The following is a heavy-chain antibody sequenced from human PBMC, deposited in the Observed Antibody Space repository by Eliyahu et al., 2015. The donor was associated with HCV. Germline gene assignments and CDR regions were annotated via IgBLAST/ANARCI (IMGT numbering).Heavy chain of an antibody. V-gene: IGHV3-9*01. CDR1: GFPFDDYA. CDR2: ISWNSGSI. J-gene: IGHJ4*02. CDR3: AKAEYSSSSTFDY. Sequence: EVQLVESGGGLVQPGRSLRLSCAASGFPFDDYAMHWVRQAPGKGLEWVSGISWNSGSIGYADSVKGRFTISRDNAKNSLYLQMNSLRAEDTALYYCAKAEYSSSSTFDYWGQGTLVTVSS. D-gene: IGHD6-6*01.